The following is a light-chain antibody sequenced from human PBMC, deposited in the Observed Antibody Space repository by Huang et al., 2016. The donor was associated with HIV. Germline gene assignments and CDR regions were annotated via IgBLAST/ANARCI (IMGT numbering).Light chain of an antibody. CDR3: HQYNKWHS. Sequence: EIVMTQSPATLSVSPGDRVTLSCRASQSVGSNLAWFQQKPYEAPRLLIYAAATRAAGIPARFSGRGSGTAFTLTISGLQSEDFAIYFCHQYNKWHSFGQGTKVDIK. V-gene: IGKV3D-15*01. CDR1: QSVGSN. J-gene: IGKJ2*01. CDR2: AAA.